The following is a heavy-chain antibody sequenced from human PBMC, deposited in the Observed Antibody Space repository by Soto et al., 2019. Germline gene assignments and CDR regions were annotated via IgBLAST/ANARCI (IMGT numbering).Heavy chain of an antibody. CDR1: GFTFSNYA. CDR3: VRARSGHRDAES. J-gene: IGHJ4*02. V-gene: IGHV3-23*01. Sequence: EVQLLESGGGLVQPGGSLRLSCAASGFTFSNYAMSWLRQPPGKGLEWVSAISGSGDRTYHADFVKGGFGISRDNSKTTLYLQMNRLRAEYSAVYYGVRARSGHRDAESWGQGTLVTVS. D-gene: IGHD5-18*01. CDR2: ISGSGDRT.